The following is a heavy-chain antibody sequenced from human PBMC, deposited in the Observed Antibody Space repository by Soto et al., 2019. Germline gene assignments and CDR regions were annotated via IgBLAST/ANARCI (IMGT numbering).Heavy chain of an antibody. CDR3: ARVTPGNNLYYFSGLDV. V-gene: IGHV3-30-3*01. D-gene: IGHD1-1*01. CDR1: GFTFGTYG. Sequence: SGGSLRLSCVASGFTFGTYGIHWVRQAPGKGLQWVALVSYEGANTYYAASVKGRFTISRDNSKSTLYLQMDSLRPEDTGVYYCARVTPGNNLYYFSGLDVWGQGTSVTVSS. J-gene: IGHJ6*02. CDR2: VSYEGANT.